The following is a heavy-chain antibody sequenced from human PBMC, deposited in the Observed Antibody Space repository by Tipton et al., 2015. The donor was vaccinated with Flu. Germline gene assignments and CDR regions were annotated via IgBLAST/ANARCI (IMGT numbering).Heavy chain of an antibody. J-gene: IGHJ4*02. D-gene: IGHD3-16*01. Sequence: TLSLTCTVSGASINNYYWSWIRQPPGKGLEWIGYIYYSGNTNYNPSLKSRVTMSLDASKSHFSLKLSSVTAADTAMYYCARSSSAYDYVWGGSYYFDFWGQGTLVTVSS. CDR1: GASINNYY. CDR3: ARSSSAYDYVWGGSYYFDF. CDR2: IYYSGNT. V-gene: IGHV4-59*01.